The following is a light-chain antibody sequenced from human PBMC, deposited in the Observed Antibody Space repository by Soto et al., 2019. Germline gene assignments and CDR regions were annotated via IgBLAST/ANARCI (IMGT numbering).Light chain of an antibody. CDR3: SSYAARDIWV. CDR1: SVDINY. V-gene: IGLV2-8*01. J-gene: IGLJ3*02. CDR2: EVT. Sequence: QSVLTQPPSASGSRGQSVTISCTGTSVDINYVSWFQQHPGKAPKLIICEVTKRPSGVPDRFSGSKSGNTASLTVSGLQDDDEADYYCSSYAARDIWVFGGGTKLTVL.